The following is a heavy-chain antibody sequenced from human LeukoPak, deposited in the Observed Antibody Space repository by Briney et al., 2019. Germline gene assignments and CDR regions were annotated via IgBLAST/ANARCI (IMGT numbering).Heavy chain of an antibody. J-gene: IGHJ5*02. Sequence: GGSLRLSCAASGSTFSNYAMHWVRQAPGKGLEWVAVISYDGSNEYYADSVKGRFTISRDNSKNTLNLQMNSLRAEDTAMYYCASTNYRGGTTGYNWFDPWGQGTLVTVSS. CDR1: GSTFSNYA. V-gene: IGHV3-30-3*01. CDR3: ASTNYRGGTTGYNWFDP. CDR2: ISYDGSNE. D-gene: IGHD1-26*01.